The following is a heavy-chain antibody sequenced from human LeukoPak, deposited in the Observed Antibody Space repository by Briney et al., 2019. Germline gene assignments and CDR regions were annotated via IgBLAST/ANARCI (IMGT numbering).Heavy chain of an antibody. CDR2: ISGSGDST. CDR1: RFTFSSYA. CDR3: TTDILVPKGFDP. Sequence: GGSLRLSCGASRFTFSSYAMSWVRQAPGKGLEWVSAISGSGDSTYYADSVKGRFTISRDNSKNTMYLQMNSLRAEDTAVYYCTTDILVPKGFDPWGQGTLVTVSS. J-gene: IGHJ5*02. D-gene: IGHD2-2*01. V-gene: IGHV3-23*01.